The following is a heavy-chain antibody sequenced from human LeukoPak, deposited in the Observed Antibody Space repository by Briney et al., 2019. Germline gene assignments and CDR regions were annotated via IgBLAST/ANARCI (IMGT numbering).Heavy chain of an antibody. V-gene: IGHV4-4*02. CDR1: GGSISSTNW. CDR2: VDHSGYT. D-gene: IGHD3-10*01. Sequence: SGTLSLTCAVSGGSISSTNWWTWVRQPPGKGLEWIWEVDHSGYTNYNPSLKSRVTISVDKSKNHFSLKLSSVTAADTAIYYCARDVWVRGVIISDYWGQGTLVTVSS. J-gene: IGHJ4*02. CDR3: ARDVWVRGVIISDY.